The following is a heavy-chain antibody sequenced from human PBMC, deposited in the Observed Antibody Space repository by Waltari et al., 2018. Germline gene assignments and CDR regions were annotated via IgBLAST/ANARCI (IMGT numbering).Heavy chain of an antibody. CDR2: IIPTLGIA. Sequence: QVQLVQSGAEVKKPGSSVKVSCKASGGTFSSYTITWVRQAPGQGLEWMGGIIPTLGIANYAQKFQGRVTITADESTSTAYMELSSLRSEDTAVYYCSRDRLSDGAAGRRNWFDPWGQGTLVTVSS. D-gene: IGHD4-17*01. J-gene: IGHJ5*02. V-gene: IGHV1-69*16. CDR3: SRDRLSDGAAGRRNWFDP. CDR1: GGTFSSYT.